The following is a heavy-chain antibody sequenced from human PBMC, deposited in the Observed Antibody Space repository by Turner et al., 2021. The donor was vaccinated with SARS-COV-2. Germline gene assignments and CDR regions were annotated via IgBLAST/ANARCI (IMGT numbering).Heavy chain of an antibody. CDR1: GGSISSYY. CDR3: ARSSYDFWSGYYIGGMDV. CDR2: FSYSGST. Sequence: QVQLQESGPGLVKPSETLSLTCTVSGGSISSYYCSWIRQPPGKGLEWIGYFSYSGSTNYNPSLKSRVTISVDTSKNHFSLKLSSVTAADTAVYYCARSSYDFWSGYYIGGMDVWGQGTTVTVSS. V-gene: IGHV4-59*01. J-gene: IGHJ6*02. D-gene: IGHD3-3*01.